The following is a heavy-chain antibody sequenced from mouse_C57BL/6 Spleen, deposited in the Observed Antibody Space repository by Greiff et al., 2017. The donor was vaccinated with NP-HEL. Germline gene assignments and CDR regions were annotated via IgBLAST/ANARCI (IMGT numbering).Heavy chain of an antibody. D-gene: IGHD1-1*01. Sequence: VQLQQSGAELVKPGASVKLSCTASGFNIKDYYMHWVKQRTEQGLEWIGRIDPEDGEPKYAPKFQGKATITADTSSNTAYLQLSSLTSEDTAVYYCALDYYGSSHFDYWGQGTTLTVSS. V-gene: IGHV14-2*01. CDR1: GFNIKDYY. CDR3: ALDYYGSSHFDY. CDR2: IDPEDGEP. J-gene: IGHJ2*01.